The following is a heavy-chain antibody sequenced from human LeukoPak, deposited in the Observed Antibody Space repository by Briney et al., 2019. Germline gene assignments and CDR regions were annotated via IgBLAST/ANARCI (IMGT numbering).Heavy chain of an antibody. V-gene: IGHV3-21*01. CDR3: ARGYGNYASGY. CDR2: TSSSSGYI. J-gene: IGHJ4*02. CDR1: GFTFSSYS. Sequence: GGSLRLSCAASGFTFSSYSMNWVRQAPGKGLEWVSSTSSSSGYIYYADSAKGRFTISRDNAKNSLYLQMNSLRAEDTAVYYCARGYGNYASGYWGQGTLVTVSS. D-gene: IGHD6-13*01.